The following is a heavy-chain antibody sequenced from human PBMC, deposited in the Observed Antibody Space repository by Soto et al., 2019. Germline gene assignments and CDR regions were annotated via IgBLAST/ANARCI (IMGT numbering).Heavy chain of an antibody. V-gene: IGHV4-39*07. Sequence: SETLSLTCSVSGDSISSSTYYWGWMRQPPGKGLEWIAYFYYSGNTNYNPSLKSRVTISVDTSKNQFSLKLSSVTAADTAVYYCARGRYYGAMGYYFDYWGQGTLVTVSS. CDR3: ARGRYYGAMGYYFDY. CDR1: GDSISSSTYY. J-gene: IGHJ4*02. D-gene: IGHD3-3*01. CDR2: FYYSGNT.